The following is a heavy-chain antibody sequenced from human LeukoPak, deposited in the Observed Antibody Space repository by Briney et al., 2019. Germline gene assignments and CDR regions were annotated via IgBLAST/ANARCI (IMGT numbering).Heavy chain of an antibody. V-gene: IGHV3-23*01. CDR2: ISGSGGST. Sequence: GGSLRLSCAAPGFTFSSYAMSWVRQAPGKGLEWVSAISGSGGSTYYADSVKGRFTISRDNSKNTLYLQMNSLRAEDTAVYYCAKDRRYYDFWSGYLDAFDIWGQGTMVTVSS. J-gene: IGHJ3*02. D-gene: IGHD3-3*01. CDR3: AKDRRYYDFWSGYLDAFDI. CDR1: GFTFSSYA.